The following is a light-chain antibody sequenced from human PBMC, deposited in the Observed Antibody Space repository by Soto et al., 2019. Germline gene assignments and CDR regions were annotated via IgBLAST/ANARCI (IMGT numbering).Light chain of an antibody. Sequence: DIQLTQSPSFLSASVGDRVTITCRASQDINTYLAWYQQKPGKAPKLLIVAASTLQNGVPSRFSGSGSGTEFTVTITSLQPEDFATYSCQQRKSYPITFGQGTRLEIK. CDR3: QQRKSYPIT. CDR1: QDINTY. J-gene: IGKJ5*01. V-gene: IGKV1-9*01. CDR2: AAS.